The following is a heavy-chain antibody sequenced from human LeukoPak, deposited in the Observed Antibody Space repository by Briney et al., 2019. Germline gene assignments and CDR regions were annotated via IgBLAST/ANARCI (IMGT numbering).Heavy chain of an antibody. CDR3: ARDRDYDILTGPFDY. J-gene: IGHJ4*02. CDR2: ISAYNGNT. CDR1: GYTFTSYG. Sequence: ASVKVSCKASGYTFTSYGISWVRPAPGQGLEWMGWISAYNGNTNYAQKLQGRVTVTTDTSTSTAYMELRSLRSDDTAVYYCARDRDYDILTGPFDYWGQRTLVTVSS. D-gene: IGHD3-9*01. V-gene: IGHV1-18*01.